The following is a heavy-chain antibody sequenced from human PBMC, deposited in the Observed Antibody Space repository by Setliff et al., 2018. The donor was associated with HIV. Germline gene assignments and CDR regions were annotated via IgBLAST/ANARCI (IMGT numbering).Heavy chain of an antibody. Sequence: SETLSLTCIVSGESISSKNYYWGWIRQPPGKGLEWIGSINYSGSTYYNPSLKSRVTISGDTSKNQFSLKMTSVTAADTGVFLCLRGVPMLPPHNWGQGTLVTVSS. CDR2: INYSGST. J-gene: IGHJ4*02. D-gene: IGHD3-16*01. CDR1: GESISSKNYY. V-gene: IGHV4-39*07. CDR3: LRGVPMLPPHN.